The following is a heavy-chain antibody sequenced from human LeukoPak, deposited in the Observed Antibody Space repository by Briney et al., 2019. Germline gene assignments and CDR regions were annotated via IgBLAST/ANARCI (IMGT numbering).Heavy chain of an antibody. D-gene: IGHD6-19*01. V-gene: IGHV3-74*01. J-gene: IGHJ4*02. CDR1: GFTFSSYR. Sequence: GGSLRLSCAASGFTFSSYRMHWVRQAPGKGLVWASRINSDGSSTSYADSVKGRFTISRDNAKNTLYLQMNSLRAEDTAVYYCARVVAVAAKDYWGQGTLVTVSS. CDR3: ARVVAVAAKDY. CDR2: INSDGSST.